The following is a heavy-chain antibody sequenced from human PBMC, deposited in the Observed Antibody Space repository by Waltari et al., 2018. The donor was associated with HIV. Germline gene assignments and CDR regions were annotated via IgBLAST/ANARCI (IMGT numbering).Heavy chain of an antibody. Sequence: QGQLVESGGGVVQPGGSLRLSCAAPGFSFSISGMRWVRQAPGKGLEWVTFIRYDGNTKYYADSVKGRFTISRDNSKNTLYLQMSSLRAEDTAVYYCAKELRSGYSYYYYGMDVWGQGTTVTVSS. J-gene: IGHJ6*02. CDR2: IRYDGNTK. D-gene: IGHD2-15*01. CDR3: AKELRSGYSYYYYGMDV. CDR1: GFSFSISG. V-gene: IGHV3-30*02.